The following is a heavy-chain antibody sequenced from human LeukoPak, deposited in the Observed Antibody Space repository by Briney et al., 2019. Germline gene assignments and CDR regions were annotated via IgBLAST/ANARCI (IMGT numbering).Heavy chain of an antibody. D-gene: IGHD3-3*01. V-gene: IGHV1-69*05. CDR1: GGTFSSYA. Sequence: SVKVSCKASGGTFSSYAISWVRQAPGQGLERMGRIIPIFGTANYAQKFQGRVTITTDESTSTAYMELSSLRSEDTAVYYCASTWGELWDFWSEGYFQHWGQGTLVTVST. CDR2: IIPIFGTA. CDR3: ASTWGELWDFWSEGYFQH. J-gene: IGHJ1*01.